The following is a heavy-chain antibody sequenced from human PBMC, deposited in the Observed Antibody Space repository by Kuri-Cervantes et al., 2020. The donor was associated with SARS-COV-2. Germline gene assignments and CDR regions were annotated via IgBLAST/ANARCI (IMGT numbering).Heavy chain of an antibody. CDR1: GTAFSSFA. CDR3: ASRMGDLTSYTWYKWFDP. CDR2: TIPIFGSP. J-gene: IGHJ5*02. D-gene: IGHD3-16*01. Sequence: SVKVSCKASGTAFSSFAINWVRLAPGQGLEWMGGTIPIFGSPIYAQKFQGRLSITADESTSSVHMELSSLSSQDTAIYYCASRMGDLTSYTWYKWFDPWGQGTLVTVSS. V-gene: IGHV1-69*13.